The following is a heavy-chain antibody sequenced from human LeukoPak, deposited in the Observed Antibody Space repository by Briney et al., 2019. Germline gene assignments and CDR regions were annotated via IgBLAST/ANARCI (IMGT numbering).Heavy chain of an antibody. V-gene: IGHV4-59*01. J-gene: IGHJ5*02. CDR2: IHSSGNT. D-gene: IGHD2-15*01. CDR1: GGSISSYY. CDR3: GRAGRYCSGGSCYGENWFDP. Sequence: SETLSLTCTVSGGSISSYYWNWIRQPPGKGLEWLGYIHSSGNTRYNPSVRSRVTMSVDTSKNQFSLKLSSVTAAGTAVYYCGRAGRYCSGGSCYGENWFDPWGQGTLVTVSS.